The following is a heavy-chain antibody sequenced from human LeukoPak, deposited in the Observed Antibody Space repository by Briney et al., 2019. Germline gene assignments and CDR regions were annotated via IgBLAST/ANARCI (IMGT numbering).Heavy chain of an antibody. Sequence: GGSLRLSCAASGFTFDDYAMHWVRQAPGKGLEWVSGISGSGGGIYYADSVKGRFTISRDNSKNTLYLQMNSLRVEDTAIYYCAKDGKTRNWNYFQAKPVYWGQGTLVTVSS. V-gene: IGHV3-23*01. CDR3: AKDGKTRNWNYFQAKPVY. CDR1: GFTFDDYA. D-gene: IGHD1-7*01. CDR2: ISGSGGGI. J-gene: IGHJ4*02.